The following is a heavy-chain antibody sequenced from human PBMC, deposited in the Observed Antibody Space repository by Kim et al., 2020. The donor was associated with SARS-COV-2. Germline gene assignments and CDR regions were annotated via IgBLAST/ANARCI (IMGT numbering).Heavy chain of an antibody. CDR3: ARGHLGELSSNDY. CDR2: INSDGSRI. Sequence: GGSLRLSCAASGFTFSSYWMHWVRQAPGKGLVWVSRINSDGSRISYADSVKGRFTISRDNAKNTLYLQMNSLRAEDTAVYYCARGHLGELSSNDYWGQGTLATVSS. V-gene: IGHV3-74*01. J-gene: IGHJ4*02. D-gene: IGHD3-16*02. CDR1: GFTFSSYW.